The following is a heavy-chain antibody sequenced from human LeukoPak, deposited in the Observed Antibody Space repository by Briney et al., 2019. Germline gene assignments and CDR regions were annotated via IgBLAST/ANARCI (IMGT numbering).Heavy chain of an antibody. CDR3: ARDRRSVANWFDP. Sequence: SETLSLTCTVSGGSISSGDYYWSWIRQPPGKGLEWIGYIYYSGSTYYNPSLKSRVTISVDPSKNQFSLKLSSVTAADTAVYYCARDRRSVANWFDPWGQGTLVTVSS. CDR1: GGSISSGDYY. V-gene: IGHV4-30-4*01. CDR2: IYYSGST. J-gene: IGHJ5*02.